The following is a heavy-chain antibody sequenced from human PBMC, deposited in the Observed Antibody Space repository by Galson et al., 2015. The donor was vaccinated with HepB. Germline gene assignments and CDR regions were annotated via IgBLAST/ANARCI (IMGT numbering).Heavy chain of an antibody. CDR3: VRVSADDIVVGPAAIVWFDP. CDR1: GYTFTSYG. CDR2: ISAYNGKT. V-gene: IGHV1-18*01. D-gene: IGHD2-2*01. Sequence: SVKVSCKASGYTFTSYGISWVRQAPGQGLEWTGWISAYNGKTKYAQKLQGRVTMTTDTSTSTAYMGLRSLRSDDTAVYYCVRVSADDIVVGPAAIVWFDPWGQGTLVTVSS. J-gene: IGHJ5*02.